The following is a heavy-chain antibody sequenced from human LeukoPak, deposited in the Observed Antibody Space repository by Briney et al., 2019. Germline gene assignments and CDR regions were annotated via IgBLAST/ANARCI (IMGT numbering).Heavy chain of an antibody. D-gene: IGHD4/OR15-4a*01. Sequence: GGSLRLSCAASGFTFSSYGMHWVRQAPGKGLEWVAFIRYGGSNKYYADSVKGRFTISRDNSKNTLYLQMNSLRAEGTAVYYCARRAGAYSHPYDYWGQGTLVTVSS. CDR2: IRYGGSNK. V-gene: IGHV3-30*02. CDR1: GFTFSSYG. CDR3: ARRAGAYSHPYDY. J-gene: IGHJ4*02.